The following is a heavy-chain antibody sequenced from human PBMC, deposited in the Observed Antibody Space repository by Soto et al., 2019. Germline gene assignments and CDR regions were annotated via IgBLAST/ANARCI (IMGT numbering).Heavy chain of an antibody. CDR1: GFTFSSYA. V-gene: IGHV3-23*01. D-gene: IGHD6-19*01. CDR3: PLAVAGVAFDI. CDR2: ISGSGGST. J-gene: IGHJ3*02. Sequence: AGSLRLSCAASGFTFSSYAMSWVRQAPGKGLEWVSAISGSGGSTYYADSVKGRFTISRDNSKNTLYLQMNSLRAEDTAVYYCPLAVAGVAFDIWGQGTMVTVSS.